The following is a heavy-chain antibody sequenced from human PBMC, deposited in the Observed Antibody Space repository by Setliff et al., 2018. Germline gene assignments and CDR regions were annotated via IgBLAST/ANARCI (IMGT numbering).Heavy chain of an antibody. J-gene: IGHJ6*02. Sequence: SVKVSCKASGGTFSSYAISWVRQAPGQGLEWMGGIIPIFGTANYAQKFQGRVTITADESTSTAYMELSSLRSEDTAVYYCASDGQGNYNFWSGSYYYYGMDVGGQGTTVTVSS. D-gene: IGHD3-3*01. V-gene: IGHV1-69*13. CDR2: IIPIFGTA. CDR3: ASDGQGNYNFWSGSYYYYGMDV. CDR1: GGTFSSYA.